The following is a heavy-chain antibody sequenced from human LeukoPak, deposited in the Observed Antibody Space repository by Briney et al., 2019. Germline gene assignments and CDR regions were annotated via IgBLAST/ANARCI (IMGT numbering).Heavy chain of an antibody. D-gene: IGHD6-13*01. CDR3: ARKRSWYVPFDY. CDR1: GASISSGGCY. CDR2: IYYSGST. J-gene: IGHJ4*02. V-gene: IGHV4-61*08. Sequence: SETLSLTCTVSGASISSGGCYWSWIRQPPGKGLEWIGYIYYSGSTNYNPSLKSRVTISVDTSKNQFSLKLSSVTAADTAVYYCARKRSWYVPFDYWGQGTLVTVSS.